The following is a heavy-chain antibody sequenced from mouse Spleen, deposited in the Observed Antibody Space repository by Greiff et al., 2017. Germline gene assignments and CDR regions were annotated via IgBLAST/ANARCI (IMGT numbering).Heavy chain of an antibody. CDR2: IYPRVDNT. CDR3: ARDLGRRGYFDY. Sequence: VQLQQSGPELVKPGASVKLSCKASGYTFTSYDINWVKQRPGQGLDWIGWIYPRVDNTKYNAKLKGQATLTVDTSSSTAYMDLHSLTSEDSAVYFCARDLGRRGYFDYWGQGTTLTVSS. D-gene: IGHD4-1*01. V-gene: IGHV1-85*01. J-gene: IGHJ2*01. CDR1: GYTFTSYD.